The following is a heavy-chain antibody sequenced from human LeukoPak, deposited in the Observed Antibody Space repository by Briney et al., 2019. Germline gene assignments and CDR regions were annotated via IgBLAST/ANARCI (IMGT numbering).Heavy chain of an antibody. Sequence: GRSLRLSCVASGFSFNTFAMDWVRQAPGKGLEWVAGISNDGNNQYYVDSVKGRFTISRDNSKNTLYLRLNSLRAEDTAVYYCVKGSGSYDYFDHWGQGAPVTVSS. J-gene: IGHJ4*02. V-gene: IGHV3-30*18. CDR3: VKGSGSYDYFDH. CDR2: ISNDGNNQ. CDR1: GFSFNTFA. D-gene: IGHD1-26*01.